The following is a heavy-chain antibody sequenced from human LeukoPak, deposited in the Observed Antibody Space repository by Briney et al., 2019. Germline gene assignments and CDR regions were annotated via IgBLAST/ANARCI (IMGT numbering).Heavy chain of an antibody. V-gene: IGHV3-21*01. D-gene: IGHD5-12*01. CDR2: ISGDGKDT. J-gene: IGHJ6*03. CDR1: GFTFSSYG. Sequence: GGTLRLSCAASGFTFSSYGMSWVRQAPGKGLQWVSAISGDGKDTDYPDSVKGRFTISRDNAKNSLYLQMNSLRAEDTAVYYCARDEIVATTKANYYYYMDVWGKGTTVTISS. CDR3: ARDEIVATTKANYYYYMDV.